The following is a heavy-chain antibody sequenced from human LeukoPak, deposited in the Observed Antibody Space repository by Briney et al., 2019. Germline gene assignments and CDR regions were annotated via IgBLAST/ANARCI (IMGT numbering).Heavy chain of an antibody. Sequence: ASVKVSCKASGYTFTSYAMHWVRQAPGQRLEWMGWINAGNGNTKYSQKFQGRVTITRDTSASTAYMELSSLRSEDTAVYYCASLTNSIAVAGPFDYWGQGTLVTVSS. CDR2: INAGNGNT. CDR3: ASLTNSIAVAGPFDY. V-gene: IGHV1-3*01. D-gene: IGHD6-19*01. CDR1: GYTFTSYA. J-gene: IGHJ4*02.